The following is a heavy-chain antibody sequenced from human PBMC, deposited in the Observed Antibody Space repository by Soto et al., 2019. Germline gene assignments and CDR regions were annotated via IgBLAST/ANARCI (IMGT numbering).Heavy chain of an antibody. D-gene: IGHD6-13*01. CDR2: INAGNGNT. J-gene: IGHJ6*02. V-gene: IGHV1-3*01. CDR3: ARDTVYSQQLVQRVYYYSGMDV. CDR1: GYTFTSYA. Sequence: ASVKVSCKASGYTFTSYAMHWVRQAPGQRLEWMGWINAGNGNTKYPQKFQGRVTITRDTSASTAYMELSSLRSEDTAVYYCARDTVYSQQLVQRVYYYSGMDVWGQGTTVTVYS.